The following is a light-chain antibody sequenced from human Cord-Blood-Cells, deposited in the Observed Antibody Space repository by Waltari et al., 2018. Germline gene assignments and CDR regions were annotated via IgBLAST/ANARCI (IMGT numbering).Light chain of an antibody. CDR3: AAWDDSLNGPV. CDR1: SSNIGSNT. J-gene: IGLJ2*01. CDR2: SNN. Sequence: QSVLTQPPSASGTPGQRVTISCSGSSSNIGSNTVNWYQQLPGTAPKLLIYSNNPRPSRGPVRFPGSKVGPPAPLAISGAQSEDEADYYCAAWDDSLNGPVFGGGTKLTVL. V-gene: IGLV1-44*01.